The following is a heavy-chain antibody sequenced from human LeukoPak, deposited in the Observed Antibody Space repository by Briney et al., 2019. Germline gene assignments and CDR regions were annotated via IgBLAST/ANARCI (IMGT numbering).Heavy chain of an antibody. CDR2: IKPDGSEK. CDR3: AREASCSGGSCDHFDY. V-gene: IGHV3-7*01. CDR1: GFSFTTSW. J-gene: IGHJ4*02. Sequence: PGVSLRLSCAASGFSFTTSWMNWVRQAPGKGLEWVASIKPDGSEKYYVDSVEGRFTISRDNAKNSLYLQMNSLRAEDTAVYYCAREASCSGGSCDHFDYWGQGTLVTVSS. D-gene: IGHD2-15*01.